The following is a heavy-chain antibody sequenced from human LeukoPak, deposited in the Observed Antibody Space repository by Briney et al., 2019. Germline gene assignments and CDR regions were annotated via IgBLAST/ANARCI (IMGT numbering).Heavy chain of an antibody. CDR3: ARGRDCSSTSCYYFSSWFDP. CDR1: GGSISSYY. CDR2: IYTSGST. V-gene: IGHV4-4*07. J-gene: IGHJ5*02. D-gene: IGHD2-2*01. Sequence: SETLSLTCTVSGGSISSYYWSWIRQPAGKGLEWIGRIYTSGSTNYNPSLKSRVTMSVDTSKNQFSLKLSSVTAADTAVYYCARGRDCSSTSCYYFSSWFDPWGQGTLVTVSS.